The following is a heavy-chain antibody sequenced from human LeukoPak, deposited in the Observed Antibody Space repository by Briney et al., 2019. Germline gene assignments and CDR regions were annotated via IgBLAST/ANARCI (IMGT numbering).Heavy chain of an antibody. CDR2: IWFDGGKI. Sequence: GGSLRLSCAASGFPFGSYAMHWLRQAPGKGLEWVAVIWFDGGKIYYADSVKGRFTISRDNSKNTVYLQMNSLRVEDTAVYHCARDFTNIRGGGYFDNWGQGTLVTVSS. D-gene: IGHD2/OR15-2a*01. V-gene: IGHV3-33*01. CDR1: GFPFGSYA. CDR3: ARDFTNIRGGGYFDN. J-gene: IGHJ4*02.